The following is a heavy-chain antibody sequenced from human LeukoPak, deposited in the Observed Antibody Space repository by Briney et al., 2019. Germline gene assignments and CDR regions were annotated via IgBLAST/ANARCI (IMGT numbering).Heavy chain of an antibody. D-gene: IGHD2-2*01. J-gene: IGHJ6*03. CDR3: ARAGGYCGSTSCYSGYYYYFMDV. V-gene: IGHV1-2*02. CDR2: INTKSGVT. Sequence: ASVRVSCKVSGYTLTELSMHWVRQAPGQGLEWMGWINTKSGVTDSKMKFQGRVTLTRDTSITTAYMELISLTSDDAAVYYCARAGGYCGSTSCYSGYYYYFMDVWGKGTTVTVSS. CDR1: GYTLTELS.